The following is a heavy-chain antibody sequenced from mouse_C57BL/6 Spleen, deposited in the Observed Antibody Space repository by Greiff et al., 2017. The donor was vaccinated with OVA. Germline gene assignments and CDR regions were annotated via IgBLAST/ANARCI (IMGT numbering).Heavy chain of an antibody. CDR1: GFTFSDYY. CDR2: INYDGSST. D-gene: IGHD3-3*01. Sequence: EVKVVESAGGLVQPGSSLKLSCTASGFTFSDYYMAWVRQVPEKGLEWVANINYDGSSTYYLDSLKSRFIISRDNAKNILYLQMSSLKSEDTATYYWARGGTRYYLDYWGQGTTLTVSS. CDR3: ARGGTRYYLDY. V-gene: IGHV5-16*01. J-gene: IGHJ2*01.